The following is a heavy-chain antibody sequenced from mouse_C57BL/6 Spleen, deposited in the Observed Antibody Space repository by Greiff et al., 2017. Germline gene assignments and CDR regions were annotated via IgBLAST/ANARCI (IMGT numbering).Heavy chain of an antibody. D-gene: IGHD3-2*02. CDR1: GYTFTDYE. CDR3: TRGTAQATGFAY. Sequence: QVHVKQSGAELVRPGASVTLSCKASGYTFTDYEMHWVKQTPVHGLEWIGAIDPETGGTAYNQKFKGKAILTADKSASTAYMELRSLTSEDSAVYYWTRGTAQATGFAYWGQGTLVTVSA. V-gene: IGHV1-15*01. J-gene: IGHJ3*01. CDR2: IDPETGGT.